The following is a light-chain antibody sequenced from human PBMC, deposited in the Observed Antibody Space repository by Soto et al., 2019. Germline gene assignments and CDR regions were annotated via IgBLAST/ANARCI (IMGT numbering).Light chain of an antibody. J-gene: IGLJ3*02. CDR2: GTN. Sequence: QTVVTQEPSLTVSPGGTVTLTCASSTGAVTSDHSANWLQQKPGQAPRALIYGTNHKHSCTPDRFSASLLGVKAALTLSGAQPEDEADNFCLLYYVGAVVFGGGTKLTVL. CDR1: TGAVTSDHS. CDR3: LLYYVGAVV. V-gene: IGLV7-43*01.